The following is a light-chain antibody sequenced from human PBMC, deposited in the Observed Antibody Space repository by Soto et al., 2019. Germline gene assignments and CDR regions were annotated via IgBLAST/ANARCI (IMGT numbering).Light chain of an antibody. Sequence: QSVLTQPPSVSGAPGQRVIISCTGSSSNIGAGYDVHWYQQLPGTAPKLLIYGNTHRPSGVPDRISGSKSATSASLAITGLQAEDEGDYYCQAYDSSLSGVVFGGGTKLTVL. CDR3: QAYDSSLSGVV. V-gene: IGLV1-40*01. J-gene: IGLJ2*01. CDR1: SSNIGAGYD. CDR2: GNT.